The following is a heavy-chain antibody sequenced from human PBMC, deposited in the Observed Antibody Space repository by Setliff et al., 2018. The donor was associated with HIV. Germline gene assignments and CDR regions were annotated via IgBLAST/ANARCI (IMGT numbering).Heavy chain of an antibody. D-gene: IGHD3-22*01. CDR2: ISAYNGNT. Sequence: GASVKVSCKASGYTFTSYGISWVRQAPGQGLEWMGWISAYNGNTNYAQKLQGRITMTTDSFTNTAYMELRSLRSDDTAVYYCARSPDTSGYYRFDSFDMWGQGTMVTVSS. V-gene: IGHV1-18*01. CDR1: GYTFTSYG. J-gene: IGHJ3*02. CDR3: ARSPDTSGYYRFDSFDM.